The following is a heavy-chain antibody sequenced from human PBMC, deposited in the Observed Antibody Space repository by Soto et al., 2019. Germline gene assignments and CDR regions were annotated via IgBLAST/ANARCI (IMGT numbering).Heavy chain of an antibody. CDR1: GYTFTSYA. J-gene: IGHJ5*02. CDR2: ISAYNGNT. D-gene: IGHD2-15*01. Sequence: ASVKVSCKASGYTFTSYAMHWVRQAPGQRLEWMGWISAYNGNTNYAQKLQGRVTMTTDTSTSTAYMELRSLRSDDTAVYYCARQALRSDWFDPWGQGTLVTVSS. V-gene: IGHV1-18*01. CDR3: ARQALRSDWFDP.